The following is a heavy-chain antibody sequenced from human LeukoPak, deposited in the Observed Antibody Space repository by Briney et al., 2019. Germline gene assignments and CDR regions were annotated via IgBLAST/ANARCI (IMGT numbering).Heavy chain of an antibody. J-gene: IGHJ4*02. Sequence: SETLSLTCTVSAYSISSGYYWGWIRQPPGKGLEWIGSLSHSGSTYYNPSLKSRVTISVDTSKNQFSLRLRSVTAADTAVYCARGRPATTPMDYWGQGMLVTVSS. V-gene: IGHV4-38-2*02. CDR1: AYSISSGYY. CDR3: RGRPATTPMDY. CDR2: LSHSGST. D-gene: IGHD1-26*01.